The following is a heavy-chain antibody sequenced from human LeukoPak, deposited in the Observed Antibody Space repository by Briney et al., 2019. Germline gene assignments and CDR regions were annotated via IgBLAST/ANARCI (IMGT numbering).Heavy chain of an antibody. CDR3: ARGALQVVAAIFDY. J-gene: IGHJ4*02. V-gene: IGHV1-18*01. CDR2: ISAYNGNT. Sequence: GASVKVSCKASGYTFTSYGISWVRQAPGQGLEWMGWISAYNGNTNYTQKLQGRVTMTTGTSTSTAYMELRSLRSDDTAVYYCARGALQVVAAIFDYWGQGTLVTVSS. D-gene: IGHD2-15*01. CDR1: GYTFTSYG.